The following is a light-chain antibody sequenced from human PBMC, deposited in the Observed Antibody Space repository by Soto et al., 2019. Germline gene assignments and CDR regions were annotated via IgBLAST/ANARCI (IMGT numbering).Light chain of an antibody. V-gene: IGLV2-8*01. CDR2: EVS. CDR3: ASYTGSDTLV. Sequence: QSALTQPPSASGSPGQSVTISCTGTSSDVGGYNYVSWYQQHPGKAPKLMIYEVSKRPSGVPDRLSGSKSGNAASLTVSGLQVEDEADYYCASYTGSDTLVFGGGTQLTVL. CDR1: SSDVGGYNY. J-gene: IGLJ2*01.